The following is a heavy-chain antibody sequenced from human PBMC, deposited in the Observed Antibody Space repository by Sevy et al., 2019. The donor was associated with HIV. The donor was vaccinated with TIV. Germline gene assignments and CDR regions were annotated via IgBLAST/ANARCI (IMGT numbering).Heavy chain of an antibody. CDR1: GFTFSSYA. CDR3: LAQQYYDILTGYQEAGF. Sequence: GGSLRLSCAASGFTFSSYAMSWVRQAPGKGLEWVGRIKSQTDGGTTDYAAPVKGRFTISRDDSKITLYLQMNSLKTEDTAVYYCLAQQYYDILTGYQEAGFWGQGTLVTVSS. D-gene: IGHD3-9*01. V-gene: IGHV3-15*01. J-gene: IGHJ4*02. CDR2: IKSQTDGGTT.